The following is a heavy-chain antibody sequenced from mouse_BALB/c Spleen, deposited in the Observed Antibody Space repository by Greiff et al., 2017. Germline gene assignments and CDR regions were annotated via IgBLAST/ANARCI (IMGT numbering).Heavy chain of an antibody. Sequence: DVQLVESGGGLVKPGGSLKLSCAASGFTFSSYTMSWVRQTPEKRLEWVATISSGGSYTYYPDSVKGRFTISRDNAKNTLYLQMSSLKSEDTAMYYCTRDPGGDAMDYWGQGTSVTVSS. V-gene: IGHV5-6-4*01. CDR1: GFTFSSYT. CDR3: TRDPGGDAMDY. J-gene: IGHJ4*01. CDR2: ISSGGSYT.